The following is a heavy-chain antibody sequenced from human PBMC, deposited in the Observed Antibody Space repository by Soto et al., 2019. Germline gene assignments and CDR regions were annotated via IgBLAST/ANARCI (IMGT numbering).Heavy chain of an antibody. Sequence: QVQLVQSGAEVKKPGASVKVSCKASGYTFTSYDIKWVRQATGQGLVWMGWMNPNSGNTGYAQKFQGRVTMTRHTTISTAYMELSILRSEDTAVYYCARGVYSSSDDAFDIWGQGTMVTVSS. D-gene: IGHD6-6*01. CDR2: MNPNSGNT. CDR3: ARGVYSSSDDAFDI. J-gene: IGHJ3*02. CDR1: GYTFTSYD. V-gene: IGHV1-8*01.